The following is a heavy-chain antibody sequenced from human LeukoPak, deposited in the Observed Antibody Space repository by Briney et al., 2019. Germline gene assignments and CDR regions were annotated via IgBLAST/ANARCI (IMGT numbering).Heavy chain of an antibody. J-gene: IGHJ4*02. CDR2: IYRDSSVK. CDR1: GFNFDEYA. V-gene: IGHV3-48*01. D-gene: IGHD3-10*01. Sequence: GGSLRLSCVASGFNFDEYAMNWVRQAPGKGLEWISCIYRDSSVKHYADSVRGRFTVSRDNAKNSVYLQMNSLRAEDTAVYFCARYGSGSNYRDPFDSWGQGTLVTASS. CDR3: ARYGSGSNYRDPFDS.